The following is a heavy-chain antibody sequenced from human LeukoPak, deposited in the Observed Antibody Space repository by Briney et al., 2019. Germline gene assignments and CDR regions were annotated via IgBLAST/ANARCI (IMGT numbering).Heavy chain of an antibody. J-gene: IGHJ3*02. CDR2: IRSISSYI. V-gene: IGHV3-21*01. D-gene: IGHD6-19*01. Sequence: GGSLTLSCAASGFTFSSYSMNWVRQAPGKGLEWVSSIRSISSYIYYADSVTGRFTISRDNAKNSLYLQMNSLRAEDTAVYYCARAGVYSAPGYSSGWYVRTPMVDAFDIWGQGTMVTVSS. CDR1: GFTFSSYS. CDR3: ARAGVYSAPGYSSGWYVRTPMVDAFDI.